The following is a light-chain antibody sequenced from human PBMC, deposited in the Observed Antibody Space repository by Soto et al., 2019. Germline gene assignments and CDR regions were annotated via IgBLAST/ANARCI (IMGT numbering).Light chain of an antibody. Sequence: ELVLTQSPATLSLSPGERATLSCRASQSVGSYLAWYQQKPGQAPRLLIYDASNRATGIPARFSGSGSGTDFTLTISSLEPEDFAVYYCQQRNRWPPIFTFGPGTKVDFK. CDR1: QSVGSY. V-gene: IGKV3-11*01. CDR2: DAS. CDR3: QQRNRWPPIFT. J-gene: IGKJ3*01.